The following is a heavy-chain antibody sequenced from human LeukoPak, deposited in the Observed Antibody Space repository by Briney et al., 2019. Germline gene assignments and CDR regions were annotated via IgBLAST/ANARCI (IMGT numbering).Heavy chain of an antibody. Sequence: PGGSLRLSCAASGFTFSSYWMSWVRQAPGKGLEWVANIKQDGSEKYYVDSVKGRFTISRDNAKNSLYLQMNSLRAEDTAVYYCARETYDFWSGYSNYWGQGTLVTGAS. CDR3: ARETYDFWSGYSNY. J-gene: IGHJ4*02. V-gene: IGHV3-7*01. CDR2: IKQDGSEK. CDR1: GFTFSSYW. D-gene: IGHD3-3*01.